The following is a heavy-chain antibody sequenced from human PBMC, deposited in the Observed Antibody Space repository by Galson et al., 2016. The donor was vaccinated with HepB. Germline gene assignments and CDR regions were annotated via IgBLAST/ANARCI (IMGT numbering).Heavy chain of an antibody. D-gene: IGHD6-25*01. V-gene: IGHV1-2*02. J-gene: IGHJ4*02. Sequence: SVKVSCKASGSTFTDYYMHWVRQAPGQGLEWMGWSNPNSGGKIYARRFQGRVTITRDTSIGTAYMELSRLRSDDTAVYYCARAVGGYADFDYWGQGTLVTVSS. CDR3: ARAVGGYADFDY. CDR1: GSTFTDYY. CDR2: SNPNSGGK.